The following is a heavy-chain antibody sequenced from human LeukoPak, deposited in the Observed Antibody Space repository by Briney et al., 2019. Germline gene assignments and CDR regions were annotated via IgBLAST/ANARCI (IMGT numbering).Heavy chain of an antibody. J-gene: IGHJ4*02. Sequence: ASVKVSCKASGYTFTGYYMHWVRQAPGQGLEWTGWINPNSGDTNYAQKFQGRVTMTRDTSISTAYMELSSLRSDDTAVYYCARARYSTRWQSDFDYWGQGTLVTVSS. CDR3: ARARYSTRWQSDFDY. CDR2: INPNSGDT. CDR1: GYTFTGYY. V-gene: IGHV1-2*02. D-gene: IGHD6-13*01.